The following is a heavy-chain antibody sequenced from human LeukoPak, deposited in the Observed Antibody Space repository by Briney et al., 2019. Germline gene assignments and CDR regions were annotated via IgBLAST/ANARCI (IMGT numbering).Heavy chain of an antibody. CDR2: IYPGDSDT. J-gene: IGHJ4*02. D-gene: IGHD3-22*01. CDR1: GSSFTSYW. V-gene: IGHV5-51*01. CDR3: ARHFSDSSGYEPDY. Sequence: GESLQISCQGSGSSFTSYWIGWVRQLPGKGLEWMGIIYPGDSDTTYSPSFQGQVTISADKSISTAYLQWSSLKASDTAMYYCARHFSDSSGYEPDYWGQGTLVTVSS.